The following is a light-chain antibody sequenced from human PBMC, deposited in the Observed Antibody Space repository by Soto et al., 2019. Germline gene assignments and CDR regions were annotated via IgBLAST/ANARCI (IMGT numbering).Light chain of an antibody. CDR3: TSYTSPVYV. V-gene: IGLV2-14*01. J-gene: IGLJ1*01. CDR1: SSDVGGYNY. Sequence: QSALTQPASVSGSPGQSITISCTGTSSDVGGYNYVSWYQQHPGKAPKLMIYDVSNRPSGVSNRFSGSKSVNTASLTISGLQAEDEADYYCTSYTSPVYVFGTGTKLTVL. CDR2: DVS.